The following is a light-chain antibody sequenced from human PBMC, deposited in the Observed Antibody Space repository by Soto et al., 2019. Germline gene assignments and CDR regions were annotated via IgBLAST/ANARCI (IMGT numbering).Light chain of an antibody. J-gene: IGLJ1*01. CDR2: EVN. V-gene: IGLV2-8*01. Sequence: QSALTQPPSASGSPGQSVAISCTGTSSDVGGYNYVSWYQQHPGKAPKLMIYEVNKRPSGVPDRFSGSKSGNTASLTVSGLQAEDEADYYCSSFAPGRIYVFGSGTKVTVL. CDR3: SSFAPGRIYV. CDR1: SSDVGGYNY.